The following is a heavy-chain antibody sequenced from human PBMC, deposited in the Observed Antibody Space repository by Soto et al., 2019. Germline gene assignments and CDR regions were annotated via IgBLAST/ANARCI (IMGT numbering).Heavy chain of an antibody. V-gene: IGHV4-34*01. J-gene: IGHJ5*02. D-gene: IGHD1-26*01. CDR2: INHSGST. CDR1: GGSFSGYY. Sequence: SETLSLTCAVYGGSFSGYYWSWIRQPPGKGLEWIGEINHSGSTNYNPSLKSRVTISVDTSKNQFSLKLSSVTAADTAVYYCARGKGSLRAIHWFDPWGQGTLVTVSS. CDR3: ARGKGSLRAIHWFDP.